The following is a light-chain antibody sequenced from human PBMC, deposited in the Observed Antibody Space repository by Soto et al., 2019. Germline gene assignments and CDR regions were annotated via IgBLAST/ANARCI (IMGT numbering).Light chain of an antibody. V-gene: IGLV2-14*01. Sequence: QSALTQPASVSGSPGQSITLSCTGTSSDVGGYNFVSWYQQHPGKAPKLMIYDVTNRPSGVSNRFSGSKSGNTASLTISGVQAEDEADYYCSSYTSISTYVFGTGTKVTVL. CDR2: DVT. CDR1: SSDVGGYNF. CDR3: SSYTSISTYV. J-gene: IGLJ1*01.